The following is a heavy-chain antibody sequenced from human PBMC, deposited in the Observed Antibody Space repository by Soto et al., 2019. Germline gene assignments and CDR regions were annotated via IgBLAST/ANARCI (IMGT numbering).Heavy chain of an antibody. V-gene: IGHV4-30-4*08. CDR2: VFYSGAT. CDR3: ARPGFSYGQLLF. J-gene: IGHJ4*02. CDR1: GGPIKTGDYY. Sequence: SATRSLTCNVSGGPIKTGDYYWPCIRQPPGRGLEWIGYVFYSGATTCSPSLTSRAAISMDTSKNQFSLSLTAVTAADTAVYYCARPGFSYGQLLFGVQGIRVT. D-gene: IGHD3-10*01.